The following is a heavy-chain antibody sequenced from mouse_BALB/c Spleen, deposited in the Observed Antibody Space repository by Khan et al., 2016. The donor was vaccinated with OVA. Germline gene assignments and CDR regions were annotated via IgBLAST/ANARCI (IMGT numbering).Heavy chain of an antibody. CDR3: ARQGGGYFSGFAY. CDR2: ILPGSDSP. D-gene: IGHD2-3*01. CDR1: GYTFSSYW. Sequence: QVRLQQSGTELLKPGASVKISCKATGYTFSSYWIEWIKQRTGHGLEWIGEILPGSDSPNYNERFMGKATFTADTSSNTAYMQLSSLTSEDSAVDDCARQGGGYFSGFAYWGQGTLVTVSA. J-gene: IGHJ3*01. V-gene: IGHV1-9*01.